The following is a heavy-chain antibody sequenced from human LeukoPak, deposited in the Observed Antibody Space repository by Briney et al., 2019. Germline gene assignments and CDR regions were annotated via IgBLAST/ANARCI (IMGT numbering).Heavy chain of an antibody. CDR1: GYTFTSYG. D-gene: IGHD3-10*02. V-gene: IGHV1-18*01. Sequence: AASVKVSCKASGYTFTSYGISWVRQASGQGLEWMGWISAYNGNTNYAQKLQGRVTMTTDTSTSTAYMELRSLRSDDTAVYYCVGPMLGAFDIWGQGTMVTVSS. CDR3: VGPMLGAFDI. J-gene: IGHJ3*02. CDR2: ISAYNGNT.